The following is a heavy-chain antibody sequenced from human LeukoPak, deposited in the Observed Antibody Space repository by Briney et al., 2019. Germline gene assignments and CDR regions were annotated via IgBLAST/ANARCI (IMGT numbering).Heavy chain of an antibody. Sequence: GGSLRLSCAASGFTVSSNYMSWVRQAPGKGLEWVSIIYSGGSTYYANSVKGRFTISRGNSKNTLYLQMNSLKAEDTAVYYCARDRGHSGYDLYDYWGQGTLVTVSS. CDR1: GFTVSSNY. V-gene: IGHV3-66*02. D-gene: IGHD5-12*01. J-gene: IGHJ4*02. CDR3: ARDRGHSGYDLYDY. CDR2: IYSGGST.